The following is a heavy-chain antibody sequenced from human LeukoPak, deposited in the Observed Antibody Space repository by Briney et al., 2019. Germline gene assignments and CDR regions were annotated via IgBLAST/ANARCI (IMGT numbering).Heavy chain of an antibody. CDR2: IRYDGSNK. V-gene: IGHV3-30*02. D-gene: IGHD1-26*01. CDR3: AKERQDSGRYSLLLDY. Sequence: GGSLRLSCAASGFTFSSYGMHWVRQAPGKGLEWVAFIRYDGSNKYYADSVKGRFTISRDNSKNTLYLQMNSLRAEDTAAYYCAKERQDSGRYSLLLDYWGQGTLVTVSS. J-gene: IGHJ4*02. CDR1: GFTFSSYG.